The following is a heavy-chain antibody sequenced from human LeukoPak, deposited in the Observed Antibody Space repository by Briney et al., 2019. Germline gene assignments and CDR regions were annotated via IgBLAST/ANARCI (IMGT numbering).Heavy chain of an antibody. CDR2: ISGSGGNT. J-gene: IGHJ3*02. Sequence: TGGSLRLSCAASGFTFSSYAMSWVRQAPGKGPEWVSVISGSGGNTYYADSVKGRFTTSRDNSKNTLYLQMNSLRAEDTAVYYCARENPPGCSSTSCYILDAFDIWGQGTMVTVSS. CDR3: ARENPPGCSSTSCYILDAFDI. CDR1: GFTFSSYA. D-gene: IGHD2-2*02. V-gene: IGHV3-23*01.